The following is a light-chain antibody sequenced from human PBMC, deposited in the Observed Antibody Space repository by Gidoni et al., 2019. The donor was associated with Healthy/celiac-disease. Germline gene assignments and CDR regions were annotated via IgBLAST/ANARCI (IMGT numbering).Light chain of an antibody. Sequence: EIVFTHSPATLSLSPGERATLSCRASQSVSSYLAWYQQKPGQAPRLLIYDASHRATGIPARFSGSGSGTDFTLTISSLEPEDFAVYYCQQRSNWPGTFGQGTKVEIK. J-gene: IGKJ1*01. CDR1: QSVSSY. V-gene: IGKV3-11*01. CDR3: QQRSNWPGT. CDR2: DAS.